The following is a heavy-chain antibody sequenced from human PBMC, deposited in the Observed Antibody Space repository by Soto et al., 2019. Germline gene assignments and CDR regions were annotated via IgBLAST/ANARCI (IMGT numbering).Heavy chain of an antibody. Sequence: EVQVVESGGGLVQPGGSLRLSCAASGFTVSNNYMTWVRQAPGKGLEWVSLIYSRGGTDYADSVKGRFTISRDNSKDMVYLPMNSLRGEDKGVLYCAGGGSGSQAGRYWGQGARVTV. CDR1: GFTVSNNY. D-gene: IGHD1-26*01. J-gene: IGHJ4*02. CDR2: IYSRGGT. V-gene: IGHV3-66*01. CDR3: AGGGSGSQAGRY.